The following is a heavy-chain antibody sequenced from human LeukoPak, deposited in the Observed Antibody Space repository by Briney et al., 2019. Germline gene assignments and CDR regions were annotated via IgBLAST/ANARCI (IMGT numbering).Heavy chain of an antibody. V-gene: IGHV4-39*02. J-gene: IGHJ5*02. Sequence: SETLSLTCTVSGGSISSSSYYWGWLRQPPGKGLEWIGSIYYSGSTYYNPSLKSRVTISVDTSKNQFSLKLSSVTAADTAVYYCARDENSGVIYSYCSGGSCWGAYNWFDPWGQGTLVTVSS. CDR2: IYYSGST. D-gene: IGHD2-15*01. CDR3: ARDENSGVIYSYCSGGSCWGAYNWFDP. CDR1: GGSISSSSYY.